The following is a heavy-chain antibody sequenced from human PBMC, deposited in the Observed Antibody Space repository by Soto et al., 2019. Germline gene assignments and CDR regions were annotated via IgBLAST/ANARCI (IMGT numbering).Heavy chain of an antibody. CDR2: IRPDGNEQ. CDR3: TTSRGYSYKY. J-gene: IGHJ4*02. D-gene: IGHD5-18*01. V-gene: IGHV3-7*05. CDR1: GLTFNNYW. Sequence: VQLVESGGDLVQPGGSLRLSCAASGLTFNNYWMSWVRQAPGTGLEWVANIRPDGNEQHYVDSVKGRFNFSRDNAKSSLSLQMNNLRVEDTAVYYCTTSRGYSYKYWGQGTLVTVSS.